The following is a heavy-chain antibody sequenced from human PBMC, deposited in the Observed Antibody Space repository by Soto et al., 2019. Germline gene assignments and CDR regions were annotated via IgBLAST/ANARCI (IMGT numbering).Heavy chain of an antibody. CDR2: ISSSSSSI. D-gene: IGHD3-22*01. V-gene: IGHV3-21*01. J-gene: IGHJ4*02. Sequence: EVQLVESGGGLVKPGGSLRLSCEASGFTFSSYNMHWVRQAPGKGLEWVSFISSSSSSIYYADSVRGRFTISRDNAKNSLYLQMNSLRAEDTAVYYCARDMYYSDSSGYLFDYWGQGTLVTISS. CDR1: GFTFSSYN. CDR3: ARDMYYSDSSGYLFDY.